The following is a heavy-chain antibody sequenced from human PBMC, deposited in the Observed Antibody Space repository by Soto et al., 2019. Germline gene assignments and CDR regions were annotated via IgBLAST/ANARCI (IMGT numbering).Heavy chain of an antibody. Sequence: PEGSLRLSCGASGFTFSSYAMSWVRQAPGKGLEWVSAISGSGGSTYYADSVKGRFTISRDNSKNMLYLQMNSLRAEDTAVYYCAKDSSTNWKYWGQGTLVTVSS. CDR3: AKDSSTNWKY. CDR2: ISGSGGST. V-gene: IGHV3-23*01. J-gene: IGHJ4*02. CDR1: GFTFSSYA. D-gene: IGHD1-1*01.